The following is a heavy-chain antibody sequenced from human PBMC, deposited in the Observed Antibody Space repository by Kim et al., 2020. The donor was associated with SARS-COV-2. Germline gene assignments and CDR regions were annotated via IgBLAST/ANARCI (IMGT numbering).Heavy chain of an antibody. Sequence: NSDGSSPSDADSVKGRFTNSRDNAKNTLYLKMNSLRAEDTAVYYCANLFDPWGQGTLVTVSS. V-gene: IGHV3-74*01. CDR2: NSDGSSP. J-gene: IGHJ5*02. CDR3: ANLFDP.